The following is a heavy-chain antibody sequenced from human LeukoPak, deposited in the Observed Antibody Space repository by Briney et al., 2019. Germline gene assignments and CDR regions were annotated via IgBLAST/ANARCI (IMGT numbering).Heavy chain of an antibody. CDR2: ISAYNGNT. Sequence: ASVKVSCKASGYTFTSYGISWVRQAPGQGLEWMGWISAYNGNTNYAQKLQGRVTMTTDTCTSTAYLELRSLRSDDTAVYYCARDHGSGSYYPYYYYYGMDVWGQGTTVTVSS. CDR3: ARDHGSGSYYPYYYYYGMDV. CDR1: GYTFTSYG. V-gene: IGHV1-18*01. D-gene: IGHD3-10*01. J-gene: IGHJ6*02.